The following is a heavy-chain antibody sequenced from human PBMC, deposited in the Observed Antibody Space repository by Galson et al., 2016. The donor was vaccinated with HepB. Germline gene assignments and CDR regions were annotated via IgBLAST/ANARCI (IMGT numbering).Heavy chain of an antibody. CDR1: GYSITRGGYH. V-gene: IGHV4-31*03. Sequence: TLSLTCTVSGYSITRGGYHWSWLRQHPEKGLEWIGYIYYDGSSFYNPSLQSRVSISPDTSKNQFSLRLTSVTAADAAVYYCARCKVGASTPFDYWGQGTLVTVSS. J-gene: IGHJ4*02. CDR2: IYYDGSS. D-gene: IGHD1-26*01. CDR3: ARCKVGASTPFDY.